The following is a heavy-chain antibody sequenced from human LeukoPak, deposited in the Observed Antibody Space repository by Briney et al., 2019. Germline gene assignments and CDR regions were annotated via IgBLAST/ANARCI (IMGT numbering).Heavy chain of an antibody. D-gene: IGHD4-17*01. J-gene: IGHJ5*02. CDR1: GYSFTSYW. Sequence: GESLKISCKGSGYSFTSYWIGWERQMPGKGLEWMGIIYPGDSDTRYSPSFQGQVTISADKSISTAYLQWSSLKASDTAMYYCARSADYGDYENNWFDPWGQGTLVTVSS. CDR2: IYPGDSDT. V-gene: IGHV5-51*01. CDR3: ARSADYGDYENNWFDP.